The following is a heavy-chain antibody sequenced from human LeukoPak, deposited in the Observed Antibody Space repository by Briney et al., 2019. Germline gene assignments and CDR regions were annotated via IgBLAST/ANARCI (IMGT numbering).Heavy chain of an antibody. J-gene: IGHJ4*02. CDR3: ARGQYRRDY. D-gene: IGHD3-16*02. V-gene: IGHV4-34*01. CDR1: GGSFSGYY. Sequence: PSETLSLTCAVYGGSFSGYYWSWIRQPPGKGLEWIGEINHSGSTNYNPSLKSRVTVSVNTSKKQFSLYLSSVTAADTAVYYCARGQYRRDYWGQGTLVTVSS. CDR2: INHSGST.